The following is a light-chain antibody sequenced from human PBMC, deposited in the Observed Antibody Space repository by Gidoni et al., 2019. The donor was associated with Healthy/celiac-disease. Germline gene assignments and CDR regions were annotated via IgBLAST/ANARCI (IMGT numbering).Light chain of an antibody. J-gene: IGKJ4*01. Sequence: DIVMTQSPDSLAVSLGERANINCKSSQSVLYSSNNKNYLAWYQQKPGQLPKLLIYWASTRESGVPDRFCGSGSGTDFTLTISSLQAEDVAVYYCQQYYSTPLTFGGGTKVEIK. CDR1: QSVLYSSNNKNY. CDR2: WAS. CDR3: QQYYSTPLT. V-gene: IGKV4-1*01.